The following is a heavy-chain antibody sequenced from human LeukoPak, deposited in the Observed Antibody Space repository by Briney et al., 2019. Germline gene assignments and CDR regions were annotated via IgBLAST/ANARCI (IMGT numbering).Heavy chain of an antibody. CDR3: ARVPVQDWYFDL. CDR1: GDSISSYY. J-gene: IGHJ2*01. Sequence: SETLSLTCTVSGDSISSYYWSWLRQPPGKGLEWIGYIYYSGSTNYNPSLKSRVTISVDTSRNQFSLKLISLTAADTAVYYCARVPVQDWYFDLWGRGTLVTVSS. V-gene: IGHV4-59*01. CDR2: IYYSGST.